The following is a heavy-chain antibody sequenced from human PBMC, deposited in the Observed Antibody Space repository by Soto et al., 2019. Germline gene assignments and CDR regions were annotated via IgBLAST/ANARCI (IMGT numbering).Heavy chain of an antibody. J-gene: IGHJ4*02. Sequence: VQLVESGGALVKPGGSLRLSCVGSDFSLSGSYMSWVRQAPGKGLEWLSFISISGSYKTYAASVEGRFTISRDNVKNIVYLQMDRLRAEDTAVYYCASRGHCSNGPCHPFDSWGQGTQVTVSS. D-gene: IGHD2-8*01. CDR3: ASRGHCSNGPCHPFDS. CDR2: ISISGSYK. CDR1: DFSLSGSY. V-gene: IGHV3-11*06.